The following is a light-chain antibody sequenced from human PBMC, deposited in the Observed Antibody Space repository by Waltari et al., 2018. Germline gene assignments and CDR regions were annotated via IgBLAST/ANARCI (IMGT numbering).Light chain of an antibody. V-gene: IGKV3-20*01. J-gene: IGKJ1*01. CDR3: QHYVRLPVT. Sequence: SCRASQSVGRALAWYQQKPGQAPRLLSYDASIRATGVPDRFSGSGSGTDFSLTISRLEPEDVAVYNCQHYVRLPVTFGQGTKVE. CDR1: QSVGRA. CDR2: DAS.